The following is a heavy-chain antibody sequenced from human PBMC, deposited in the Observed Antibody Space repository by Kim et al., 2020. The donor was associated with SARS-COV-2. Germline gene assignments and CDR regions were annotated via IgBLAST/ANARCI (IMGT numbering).Heavy chain of an antibody. CDR1: GFTFSSCS. J-gene: IGHJ6*01. V-gene: IGHV3-23*01. Sequence: GGSLRLSCAASGFTFSSCSMSWVRQAPGKGLEWVSAISGNGANTYYADSVKGRFTISRDNSKNTLYLQMNSLRVGDTAVYYCAKGISKSIHYYYGMDVLG. D-gene: IGHD3-3*02. CDR2: ISGNGANT. CDR3: AKGISKSIHYYYGMDV.